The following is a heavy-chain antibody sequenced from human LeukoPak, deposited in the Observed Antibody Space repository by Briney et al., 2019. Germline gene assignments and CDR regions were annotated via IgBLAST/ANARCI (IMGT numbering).Heavy chain of an antibody. D-gene: IGHD4-17*01. CDR2: ISGSGGST. CDR1: GFTFSSYA. CDR3: AKDRDYGDYNEYFQH. Sequence: GGSLRLSCAASGFTFSSYAMSWVRQAPGKGLEWVSAISGSGGSTYYADSVKGRFTISRDNSKNTLYLQMNSLRAEDTAVYYRAKDRDYGDYNEYFQHWGQGTLVTVSS. V-gene: IGHV3-23*01. J-gene: IGHJ1*01.